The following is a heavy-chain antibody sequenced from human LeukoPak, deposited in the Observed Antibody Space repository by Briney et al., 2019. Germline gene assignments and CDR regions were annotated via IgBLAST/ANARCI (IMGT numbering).Heavy chain of an antibody. J-gene: IGHJ4*02. CDR3: AVSDCSGGSCYVDY. CDR2: IYYSGST. V-gene: IGHV4-59*01. Sequence: PETLSLTCTVSGGSISSYYWSWIRQPPGKGLEWIGYIYYSGSTNYNPSLKSRVTISVDTSKNQFSLKLSSVTAADTAVYYCAVSDCSGGSCYVDYWGQGTLVTVSS. D-gene: IGHD2-15*01. CDR1: GGSISSYY.